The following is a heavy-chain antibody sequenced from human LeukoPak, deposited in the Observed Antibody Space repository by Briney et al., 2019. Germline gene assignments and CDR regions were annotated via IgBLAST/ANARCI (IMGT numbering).Heavy chain of an antibody. CDR2: ISGSGGST. V-gene: IGHV3-23*01. CDR1: GFIFSSYA. D-gene: IGHD5-18*01. J-gene: IGHJ6*02. Sequence: GGSLRLSCAASGFIFSSYAMTWVRQAPGKGLEWVSAISGSGGSTYYADSVKGRFSISRDSSKSTLYLQMNSLRAEDTAVYYCAKAPPDSYYYYYGMDVWGQGTTVTVSS. CDR3: AKAPPDSYYYYYGMDV.